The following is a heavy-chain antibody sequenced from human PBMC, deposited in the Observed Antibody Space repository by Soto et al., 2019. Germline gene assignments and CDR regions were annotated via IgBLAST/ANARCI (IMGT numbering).Heavy chain of an antibody. CDR1: GFTFSSYA. CDR2: ISYDGSNK. CDR3: ARDGPYGSGSRIDY. D-gene: IGHD3-10*01. V-gene: IGHV3-30-3*01. Sequence: QTGGSLRLSCAASGFTFSSYAMHWVRQAPGKGLEWVAVISYDGSNKYYADSVKGRFTISRDNSKNTLYLQMNSLRAEDTAVYYCARDGPYGSGSRIDYWGQGTLVTVSS. J-gene: IGHJ4*02.